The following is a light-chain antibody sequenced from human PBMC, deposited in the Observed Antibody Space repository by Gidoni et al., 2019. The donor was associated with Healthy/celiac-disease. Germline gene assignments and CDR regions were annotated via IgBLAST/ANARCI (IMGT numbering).Light chain of an antibody. Sequence: DIPLTRSPSSLSASLGDRVTTPCRASKGISNYLAWYQQKPGKVPKLLIYAASTLPSGVPSRFSGSGSGTDFTLTISSLQPEDVAIYYCQKYNSAPYTFGQGTKLEIK. J-gene: IGKJ2*01. CDR1: KGISNY. V-gene: IGKV1-27*01. CDR2: AAS. CDR3: QKYNSAPYT.